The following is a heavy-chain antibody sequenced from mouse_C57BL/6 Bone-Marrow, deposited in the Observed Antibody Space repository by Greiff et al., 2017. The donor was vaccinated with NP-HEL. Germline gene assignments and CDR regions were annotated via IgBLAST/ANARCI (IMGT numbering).Heavy chain of an antibody. CDR1: GYAFSSYW. CDR2: IYPGDGDT. CDR3: ARYYGSSYYFDY. J-gene: IGHJ2*01. V-gene: IGHV1-80*01. D-gene: IGHD1-1*01. Sequence: VQLQQSGAELVKPGASVKISCKASGYAFSSYWMNWVKQRPGKGLEWIGQIYPGDGDTNYNGKFKGKATLTADKSSSTAYMRLSSLTSEDSAVYFCARYYGSSYYFDYWGQGTTLTVSS.